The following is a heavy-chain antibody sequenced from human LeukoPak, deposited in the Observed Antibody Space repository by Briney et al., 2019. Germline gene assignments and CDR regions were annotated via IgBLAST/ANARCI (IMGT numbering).Heavy chain of an antibody. V-gene: IGHV4-61*05. CDR2: MDYSGSA. J-gene: IGHJ4*01. CDR1: GGSISSSTYY. CDR3: ARRKRGSGGPFDS. Sequence: SETLSLTCTVSGGSISSSTYYWSWIRLSPGTGLEWIGYMDYSGSAAYNPSLRGRVTISIDTSKKQSSLEVTSVTAADTAVYFCARRKRGSGGPFDSWGHGTLVTVSS. D-gene: IGHD6-19*01.